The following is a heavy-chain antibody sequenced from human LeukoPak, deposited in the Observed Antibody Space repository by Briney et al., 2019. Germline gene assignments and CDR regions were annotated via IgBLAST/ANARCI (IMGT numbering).Heavy chain of an antibody. Sequence: SETLSLTCTVSGGSISSYYWSWIRQPAGKGLEWIGRIYTSGSTNYNPSLKSRVTMSVDTSKNQFSLKLSSVTAADTAVYYCASGSGLLLYYYGMDVWGQGTTVTVSS. CDR1: GGSISSYY. CDR3: ASGSGLLLYYYGMDV. D-gene: IGHD2-15*01. J-gene: IGHJ6*02. CDR2: IYTSGST. V-gene: IGHV4-4*07.